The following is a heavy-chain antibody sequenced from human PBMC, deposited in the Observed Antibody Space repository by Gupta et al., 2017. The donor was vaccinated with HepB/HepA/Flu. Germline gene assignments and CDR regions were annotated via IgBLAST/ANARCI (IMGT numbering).Heavy chain of an antibody. CDR2: INAGNGNT. Sequence: QVQLVQSGAEVKKPGASVKVSCKASGYTFTSYAMHWVRQAPGQRLEWMGWINAGNGNTKYSQKFQGRVTITRDTSASTAYMELSSLRSEDTAVYYCARRGGNVVGGASGGWFDPWGQGNLVTVSS. V-gene: IGHV1-3*01. CDR3: ARRGGNVVGGASGGWFDP. CDR1: GYTFTSYA. J-gene: IGHJ5*02. D-gene: IGHD1-26*01.